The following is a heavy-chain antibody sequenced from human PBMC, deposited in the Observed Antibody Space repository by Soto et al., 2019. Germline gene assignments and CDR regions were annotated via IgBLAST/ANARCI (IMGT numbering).Heavy chain of an antibody. V-gene: IGHV3-21*01. Sequence: GGSLRLSCAASGFTFSSYSMNWVRQAPGKGLEWVSSMSSSSSYIYYADSVKGRFTISRDNAKNSLYLQMNSLRAEDTAVYYCARKDHYGDYPFDYWGQGTLVTVSS. J-gene: IGHJ4*02. CDR2: MSSSSSYI. CDR3: ARKDHYGDYPFDY. D-gene: IGHD4-17*01. CDR1: GFTFSSYS.